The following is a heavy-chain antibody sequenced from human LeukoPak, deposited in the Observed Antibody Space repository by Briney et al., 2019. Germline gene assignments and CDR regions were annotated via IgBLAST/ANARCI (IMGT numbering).Heavy chain of an antibody. J-gene: IGHJ6*03. Sequence: ASVKVSCKASVYTFTSYGISWVRQAPGQGLEWMGWISAYNGNTNCAQKLQGRVTMTTDTSTSTAYMELRSLRSDDTAVYYCARAGVSNPGIAVAGTDYYYYYMDVWGKGTTVTVSS. CDR3: ARAGVSNPGIAVAGTDYYYYYMDV. D-gene: IGHD6-19*01. CDR2: ISAYNGNT. CDR1: VYTFTSYG. V-gene: IGHV1-18*01.